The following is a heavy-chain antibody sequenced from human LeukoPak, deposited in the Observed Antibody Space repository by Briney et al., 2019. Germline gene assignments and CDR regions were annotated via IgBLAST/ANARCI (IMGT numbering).Heavy chain of an antibody. V-gene: IGHV3-30*02. Sequence: GGSLRLSCAASGFTFDNYGMHWVRQAPGKGLKWVAFIRSDGGIKYYADSVKGRFTISRDNSKNTLYLQVNSLRAEDTAVYFCAKDVPAAYFDYWGQGTLVTVSS. J-gene: IGHJ4*02. CDR1: GFTFDNYG. CDR3: AKDVPAAYFDY. CDR2: IRSDGGIK. D-gene: IGHD2-2*01.